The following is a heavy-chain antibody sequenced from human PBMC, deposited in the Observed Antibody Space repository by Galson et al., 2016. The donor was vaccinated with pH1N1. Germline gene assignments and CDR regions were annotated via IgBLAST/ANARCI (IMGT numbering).Heavy chain of an antibody. CDR3: AKDLPTSWDFDS. V-gene: IGHV3-23*01. J-gene: IGHJ4*02. CDR2: ISGGGTI. CDR1: GFTFRSYA. D-gene: IGHD7-27*01. Sequence: SLRLSCAVSGFTFRSYAMNWVRQAPGKGPEWVSVISGGGTIHYADSVRGRFTISRDNSNNTVYLQMNSLRAEDTAVYYCAKDLPTSWDFDSWGRGTLVTVSS.